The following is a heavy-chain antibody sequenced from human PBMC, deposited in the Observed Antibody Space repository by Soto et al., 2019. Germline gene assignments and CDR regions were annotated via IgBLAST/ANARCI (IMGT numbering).Heavy chain of an antibody. CDR1: GGTFNTYT. CDR2: IIPILGIA. J-gene: IGHJ3*02. V-gene: IGHV1-69*02. Sequence: QVQLVQSGAEVKKPGSSVKVSCKASGGTFNTYTISWVRQAPGQGLEWMGRIIPILGIAKYAQKFQGRVTITADKSTSTAYMELRSLRSEDTAVYYCAREIAVAGKTSDGFDIWGQGTMVTVSS. CDR3: AREIAVAGKTSDGFDI. D-gene: IGHD6-19*01.